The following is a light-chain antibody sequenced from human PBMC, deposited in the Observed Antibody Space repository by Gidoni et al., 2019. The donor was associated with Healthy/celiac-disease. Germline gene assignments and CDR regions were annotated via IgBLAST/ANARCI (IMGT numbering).Light chain of an antibody. J-gene: IGKJ4*01. CDR2: DAS. CDR3: QQRSNWPLT. V-gene: IGKV3-11*01. Sequence: DIVLTQSPATLSLSPGERATLSCRASQSVSSYLAWYQQKPGQVPRLLIYDASNRATRLTARFSGSGSGTDFTLTISSLEPEDFAAYYCQQRSNWPLTFGGGTKVEIK. CDR1: QSVSSY.